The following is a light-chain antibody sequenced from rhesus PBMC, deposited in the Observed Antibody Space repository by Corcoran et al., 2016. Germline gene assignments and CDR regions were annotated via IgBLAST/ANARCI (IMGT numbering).Light chain of an antibody. J-gene: IGKJ3*01. V-gene: IGKV1-69*01. CDR1: QGISNW. Sequence: DIQMTQSPSSLSASVGDRVTITCRASQGISNWLAWYQQKPGKAPKLLIYRASNLETGVPSRFSGSGSGTDFTLTISSLQPEDIATYYCQHGYGTPFTFGPGTKLDIK. CDR3: QHGYGTPFT. CDR2: RAS.